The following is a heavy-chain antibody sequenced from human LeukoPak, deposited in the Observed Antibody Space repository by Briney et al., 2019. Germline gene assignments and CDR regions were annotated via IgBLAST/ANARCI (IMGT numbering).Heavy chain of an antibody. CDR3: AKNRDGYKTHYYYYYMDV. J-gene: IGHJ6*03. Sequence: PGGSLRLSCAASGFTFNYYGMSWVRQAPGKGLEWVSSINNSSGSTYYADSVKGRFTISRDNSRNTLYLQMNSLRAEDTAVYYCAKNRDGYKTHYYYYYMDVWGEGTTVTISS. D-gene: IGHD5-24*01. V-gene: IGHV3-23*01. CDR1: GFTFNYYG. CDR2: INNSSGST.